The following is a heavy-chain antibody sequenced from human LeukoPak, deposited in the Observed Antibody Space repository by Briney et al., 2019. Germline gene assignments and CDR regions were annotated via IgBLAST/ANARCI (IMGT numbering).Heavy chain of an antibody. CDR2: ISYEGRNK. CDR3: ARRFGY. D-gene: IGHD3-10*01. CDR1: GFTFSNYA. J-gene: IGHJ4*02. Sequence: PGGSLRLSCAASGFTFSNYAIHWVRQAPGKGLERVAVISYEGRNKYYADSVKGRFTISRDNAKNSLHLQMNSLRAEDTAVYFCARRFGYWGQGTLVTVSS. V-gene: IGHV3-30*04.